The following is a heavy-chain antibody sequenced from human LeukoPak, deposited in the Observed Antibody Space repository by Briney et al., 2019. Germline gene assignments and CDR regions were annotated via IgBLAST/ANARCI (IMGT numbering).Heavy chain of an antibody. D-gene: IGHD6-19*01. CDR3: AGIRAGY. V-gene: IGHV3-7*03. CDR2: IKQDGSEK. Sequence: GSLRLSCPASGFTSISYWMSWVRQAPGKGLEWVAKIKQDGSEKYYMDSVKGRFTVSRDNAKNSLYLQMNSLRAEDTAVYYCAGIRAGYWGQGTLVTVSA. CDR1: GFTSISYW. J-gene: IGHJ4*02.